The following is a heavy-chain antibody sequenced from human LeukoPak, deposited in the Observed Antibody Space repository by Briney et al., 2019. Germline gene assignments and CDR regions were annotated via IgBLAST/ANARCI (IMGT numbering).Heavy chain of an antibody. CDR2: IYYSGST. J-gene: IGHJ4*02. V-gene: IGHV4-59*01. D-gene: IGHD3-22*01. Sequence: SETLSLTCTVSGGSISRYYWSWIRQPPGKGLVWIGYIYYSGSTNYNPSLKSRVTITVDTSKNHFSLNLSSVTAADTAVYYCARGPYYYDSSGYGYWGQETLVTASS. CDR3: ARGPYYYDSSGYGY. CDR1: GGSISRYY.